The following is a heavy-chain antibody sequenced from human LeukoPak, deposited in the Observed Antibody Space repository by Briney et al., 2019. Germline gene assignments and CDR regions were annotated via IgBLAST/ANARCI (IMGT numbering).Heavy chain of an antibody. J-gene: IGHJ3*02. CDR1: GASFSGYY. Sequence: SETLSLTCAVYGASFSGYYWSWIRQPPGKGLEWIGEINQSGSTNYNLSLKSRVTISVDTSTNPFSLKLSSVTAADTAVYYCASEMFWSGSPDTFDIWGQGTMVTVSS. CDR3: ASEMFWSGSPDTFDI. V-gene: IGHV4-34*01. CDR2: INQSGST. D-gene: IGHD3-3*01.